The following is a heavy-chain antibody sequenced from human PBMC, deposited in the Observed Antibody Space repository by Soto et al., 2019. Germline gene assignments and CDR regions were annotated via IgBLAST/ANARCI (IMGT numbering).Heavy chain of an antibody. CDR2: LWAGGNIR. Sequence: QVQLVESGGNVVQPGRSLRLSCAASGFSFSSHGMHWVRQAPGKGLEWVAHLWAGGNIRYYAYSVKGRFTISSDHSKNTLYLQMDSLGAEDTAVYYCASDAQPLANYGMDVWGQGTTVTVSS. V-gene: IGHV3-33*01. D-gene: IGHD3-16*01. CDR3: ASDAQPLANYGMDV. CDR1: GFSFSSHG. J-gene: IGHJ6*02.